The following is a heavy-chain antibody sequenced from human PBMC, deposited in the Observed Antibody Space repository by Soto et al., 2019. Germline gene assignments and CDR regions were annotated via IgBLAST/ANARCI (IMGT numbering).Heavy chain of an antibody. J-gene: IGHJ4*02. Sequence: EVQLVQSGGSVVRPGGSLRLSCTASGFTFDLFGMAWVRQPPGKGLEWVSGVSWNGVNSVYGDSVKGRFTISRDNAKNTLYLQMNSLRAEDTAFYFCVRALSGHDHFFDSWGQGALVTVST. CDR1: GFTFDLFG. CDR2: VSWNGVNS. CDR3: VRALSGHDHFFDS. D-gene: IGHD5-12*01. V-gene: IGHV3-20*04.